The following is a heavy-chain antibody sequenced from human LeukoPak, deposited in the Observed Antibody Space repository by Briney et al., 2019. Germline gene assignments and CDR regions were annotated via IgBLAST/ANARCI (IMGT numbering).Heavy chain of an antibody. CDR1: GGTFSSYA. D-gene: IGHD6-19*01. CDR2: IIPIFGTA. J-gene: IGHJ6*03. V-gene: IGHV1-69*13. Sequence: GASVKVSCKASGGTFSSYAISGVRQAPGQGLEWMEGIIPIFGTANYAQKFQGRVTITADESTSTAYMELSSLRSEDTAVYYCARDRGYSSGWYYYYYYMDVWGKGTTVTVSS. CDR3: ARDRGYSSGWYYYYYYMDV.